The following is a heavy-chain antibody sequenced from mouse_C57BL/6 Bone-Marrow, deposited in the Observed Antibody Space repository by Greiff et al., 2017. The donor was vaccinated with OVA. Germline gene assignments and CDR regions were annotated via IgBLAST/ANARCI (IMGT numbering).Heavy chain of an antibody. CDR2: IWRGGCT. J-gene: IGHJ4*01. CDR1: GFSLTCYG. V-gene: IGHV2-5*01. Sequence: VKLVESGPGLVQPSQSLSITCTVPGFSLTCYGVHWVRQSPGKGLEWLGVIWRGGCTDYNAAFMSRPSITKDNSKMQVCYIMNRLPAEDSATYYCAKNEGSYYAMDYWGQGTSVTVSS. CDR3: AKNEGSYYAMDY.